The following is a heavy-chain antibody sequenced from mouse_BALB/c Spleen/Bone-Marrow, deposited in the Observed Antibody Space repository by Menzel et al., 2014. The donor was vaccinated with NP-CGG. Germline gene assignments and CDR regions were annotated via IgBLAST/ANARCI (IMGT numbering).Heavy chain of an antibody. CDR3: ARGIDYYAMDY. Sequence: VQLQQSGAELMKPGASVKISCKATGYTFSSYWIEWVKQRPGHGLEWIGEILPGSGSTNYNEKFKGKATFTADTSSNTAYMQLSSLTSEDSAVYYCARGIDYYAMDYWGQGTSVTVSS. CDR2: ILPGSGST. V-gene: IGHV1-9*01. J-gene: IGHJ4*01. CDR1: GYTFSSYW.